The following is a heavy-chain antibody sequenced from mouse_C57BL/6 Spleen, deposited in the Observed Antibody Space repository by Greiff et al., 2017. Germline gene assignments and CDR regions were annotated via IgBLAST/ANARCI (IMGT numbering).Heavy chain of an antibody. CDR2: IHPNSGST. CDR3: TVYVHSGAY. D-gene: IGHD2-3*01. V-gene: IGHV1-64*01. CDR1: GYTFTSYW. J-gene: IGHJ3*01. Sequence: QVHVKQPGAELVKPGASVKLSCKASGYTFTSYWMHWVKQRPGQGLEWIGMIHPNSGSTNYNEKFKSKATLTVDKSSSTAYLQSSRLTSEDSAVYYCTVYVHSGAYWGQGTLVTVSA.